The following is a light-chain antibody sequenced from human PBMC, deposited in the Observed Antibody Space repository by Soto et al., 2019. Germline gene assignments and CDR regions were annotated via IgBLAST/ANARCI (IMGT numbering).Light chain of an antibody. Sequence: VLPQSPDTLSLSPGDRATLSCRASQSVRSTFLAWYQQKPGQAPRLLIYGASNRAAGIPERFSGSASGTEFTLTISRLEPDDSAVHYCQQYHDSPMNTFGQGTK. J-gene: IGKJ2*01. CDR3: QQYHDSPMNT. CDR1: QSVRSTF. V-gene: IGKV3-20*01. CDR2: GAS.